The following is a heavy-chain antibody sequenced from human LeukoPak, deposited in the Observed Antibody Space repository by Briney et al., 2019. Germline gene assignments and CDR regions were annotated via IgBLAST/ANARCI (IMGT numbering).Heavy chain of an antibody. CDR2: ISGNGGST. CDR3: AKYRDVTSKGSGLGS. CDR1: GFTFSIYA. Sequence: GGSLTLSCAASGFTFSIYAMSWVRQAPGKGLEWVSAISGNGGSTYYTDSVKGRFTISRDNSRNTLYVQMTRLTAEDTAVYYCAKYRDVTSKGSGLGSLGQGTLVTVSS. J-gene: IGHJ5*01. V-gene: IGHV3-23*01. D-gene: IGHD4-17*01.